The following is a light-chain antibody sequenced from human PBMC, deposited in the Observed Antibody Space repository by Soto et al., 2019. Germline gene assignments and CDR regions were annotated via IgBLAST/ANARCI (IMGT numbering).Light chain of an antibody. CDR3: QQYGNSPT. CDR2: GAS. V-gene: IGKV3D-20*01. Sequence: EVVLTQSPVTLSLSPGERATLSCGASQSISSGYVAWYQQRPGLAPRLLIYGASTRATDSPDRFCGSGSGTDFTLTISRLEPEDFAVYYCQQYGNSPTFGQGTKVEIK. J-gene: IGKJ1*01. CDR1: QSISSGY.